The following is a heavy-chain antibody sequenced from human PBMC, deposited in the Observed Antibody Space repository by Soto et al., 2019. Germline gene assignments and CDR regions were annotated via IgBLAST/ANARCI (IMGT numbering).Heavy chain of an antibody. V-gene: IGHV3-23*01. Sequence: GGSLRLSCAASGFTFTNVAMTWVRQAPGTGLEWVSTITDSGGSTDYADSVKGRFTISRDNSKSTLYLQMNNLRADDTAVYYCAKLYWNPRYFDYWGQGARVTVSS. CDR1: GFTFTNVA. CDR2: ITDSGGST. D-gene: IGHD1-1*01. CDR3: AKLYWNPRYFDY. J-gene: IGHJ4*02.